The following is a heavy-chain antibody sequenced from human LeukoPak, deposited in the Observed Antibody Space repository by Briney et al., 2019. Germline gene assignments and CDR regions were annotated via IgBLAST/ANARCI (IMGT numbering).Heavy chain of an antibody. V-gene: IGHV4-4*02. J-gene: IGHJ4*02. Sequence: SGTLSLTCDASGGSISNTNWWSWVRQPPGQGLEWIGEVSLAGQTNYNPSLNGRVTMSLDESSNQLSLKLTSVTAADTAIYYCSRESGAFCPFGYWGQGTLVIVSS. CDR2: VSLAGQT. CDR1: GGSISNTNW. CDR3: SRESGAFCPFGY. D-gene: IGHD1-26*01.